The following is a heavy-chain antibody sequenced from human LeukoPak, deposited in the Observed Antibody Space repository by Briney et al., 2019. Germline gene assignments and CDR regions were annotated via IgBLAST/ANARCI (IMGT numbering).Heavy chain of an antibody. D-gene: IGHD6-13*01. CDR3: ARDGGSSWPEYYFDY. J-gene: IGHJ4*02. CDR1: GYTFTSYA. Sequence: ASVKVSCKASGYTFTSYAMNWVRQAPGQGLEWMGWINPNSGGTNYAQKFQGWVTMTRDTSISTAYMELSRLRSDDTAVYYCARDGGSSWPEYYFDYWGQGTLVTVSS. V-gene: IGHV1-2*04. CDR2: INPNSGGT.